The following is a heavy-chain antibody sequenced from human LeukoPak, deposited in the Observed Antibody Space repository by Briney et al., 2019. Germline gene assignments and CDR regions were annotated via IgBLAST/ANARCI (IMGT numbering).Heavy chain of an antibody. J-gene: IGHJ4*02. Sequence: ASVKVSCKASGYTFTAYFMHWVRQVPGQGLEWMGRINPNSGGTDYALNFQGRVTMTRDTSISTAYMELSRLRSDDTAVYYCARDLLWFGELPYYFDYWGQGTLVTDSS. CDR3: ARDLLWFGELPYYFDY. D-gene: IGHD3-10*01. CDR2: INPNSGGT. V-gene: IGHV1-2*06. CDR1: GYTFTAYF.